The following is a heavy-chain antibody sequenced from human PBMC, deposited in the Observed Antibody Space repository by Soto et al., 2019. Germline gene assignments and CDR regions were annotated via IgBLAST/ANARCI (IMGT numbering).Heavy chain of an antibody. CDR3: ARVKEDIVVVPAANWFDP. V-gene: IGHV4-59*01. J-gene: IGHJ5*02. CDR1: GGSISSYY. CDR2: IYYSGST. D-gene: IGHD2-2*01. Sequence: SETLSLTCTVSGGSISSYYWSWIRQPPGKGLEWIGYIYYSGSTNYNPSLKSRVTISVDTSKNQFSLKLSSVTAADTAVYYCARVKEDIVVVPAANWFDPWGQGTLVTVSS.